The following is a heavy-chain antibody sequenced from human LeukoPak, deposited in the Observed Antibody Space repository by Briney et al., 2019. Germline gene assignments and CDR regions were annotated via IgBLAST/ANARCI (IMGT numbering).Heavy chain of an antibody. CDR2: ISNSGDST. Sequence: PGGSLRLSCAASGFIFSSNAMSWVRQAPGKGLEWVSGISNSGDSTYYADSVKGRFTISRDNSKNTLYLQMNSLRVEDTAVYYCAKRMRDTDYYFDYWGQGTLVTVSS. V-gene: IGHV3-23*01. CDR3: AKRMRDTDYYFDY. J-gene: IGHJ4*02. D-gene: IGHD5-18*01. CDR1: GFIFSSNA.